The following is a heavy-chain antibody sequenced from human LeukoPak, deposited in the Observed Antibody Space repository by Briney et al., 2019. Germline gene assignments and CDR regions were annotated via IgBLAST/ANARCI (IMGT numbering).Heavy chain of an antibody. CDR3: ARVGVRGVISYSIDY. Sequence: GGSLRLSCAASGFTFSSYAMHWVRQAPGKGLEWVAVISYDGSNKYYADSVKGRFTISRDNSKNTLYLQMNSLRAEDTAVYYCARVGVRGVISYSIDYWGQGTLVTVSS. CDR2: ISYDGSNK. V-gene: IGHV3-30-3*01. J-gene: IGHJ4*02. CDR1: GFTFSSYA. D-gene: IGHD3-10*01.